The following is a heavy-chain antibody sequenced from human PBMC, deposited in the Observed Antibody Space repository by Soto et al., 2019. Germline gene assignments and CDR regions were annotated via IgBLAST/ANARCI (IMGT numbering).Heavy chain of an antibody. J-gene: IGHJ6*02. CDR3: ARDPSTTGYYGLDV. CDR2: IYSGGVT. V-gene: IGHV3-53*01. CDR1: GFTVKNYQ. Sequence: QLGGSLRLSCAASGFTVKNYQMNWVRQAPGKGLEWVSVIYSGGVTYYPDSVKGRFTTIRDTSKNTVYLQMNSLRADDTAMYYCARDPSTTGYYGLDVWGQGTTVTVSS.